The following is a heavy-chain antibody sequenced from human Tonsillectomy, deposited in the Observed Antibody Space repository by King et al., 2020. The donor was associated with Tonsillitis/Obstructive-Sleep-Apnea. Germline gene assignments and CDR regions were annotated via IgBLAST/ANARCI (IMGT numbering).Heavy chain of an antibody. CDR1: GGSFSAYY. J-gene: IGHJ6*03. D-gene: IGHD5-24*01. CDR3: ARLRGDGYNPNYYYYMDV. CDR2: INDSTST. Sequence: VQLQQWGAGLLKPSETLSLTCAVYGGSFSAYYWSWIRQPPGKGLEWIGEINDSTSTNYNPSLKSRVTISIDTSKNQFSLKLSSVTAADTAVYYCARLRGDGYNPNYYYYMDVWGKGTTVTVSS. V-gene: IGHV4-34*01.